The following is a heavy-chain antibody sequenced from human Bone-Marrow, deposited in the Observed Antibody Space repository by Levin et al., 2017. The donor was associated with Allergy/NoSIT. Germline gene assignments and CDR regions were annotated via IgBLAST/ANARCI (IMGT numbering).Heavy chain of an antibody. J-gene: IGHJ3*01. V-gene: IGHV3-15*01. D-gene: IGHD3-16*01. CDR1: GFTFANAY. Sequence: PGGSLRLSCAASGFTFANAYMTWVRQAPGKGLEWVGRIKSRSDFGTTHYGAPVKGRFTISRDDSKNTLYLQMNSLRTEDTAVYYCTTDINDYIWGTHPDAFDVWGQGTMVIVSS. CDR3: TTDINDYIWGTHPDAFDV. CDR2: IKSRSDFGTT.